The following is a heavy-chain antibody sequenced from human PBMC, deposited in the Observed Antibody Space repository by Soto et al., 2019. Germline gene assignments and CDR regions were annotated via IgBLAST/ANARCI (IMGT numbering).Heavy chain of an antibody. Sequence: QVPLVASVGGVVQPGRSLRLSCAASGFTFSSSGMHWVRQAPGKGQEWVAVIWYDGSNKYYADSVKGRFTISRDNSKNTLYRQINSLSAEDTSVDYCAIDQGLYDGELPPAYWGQGTLVTVSS. J-gene: IGHJ4*02. V-gene: IGHV3-33*01. CDR1: GFTFSSSG. CDR3: AIDQGLYDGELPPAY. CDR2: IWYDGSNK. D-gene: IGHD1-26*01.